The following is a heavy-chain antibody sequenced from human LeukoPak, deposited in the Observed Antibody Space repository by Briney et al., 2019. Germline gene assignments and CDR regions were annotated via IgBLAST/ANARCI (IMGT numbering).Heavy chain of an antibody. V-gene: IGHV4-59*11. J-gene: IGHJ2*01. CDR1: GGSISSHY. CDR2: IYYSGST. CDR3: ARNGWDYYDSSGYRWYFDL. Sequence: SETLSLTCTVPGGSISSHYWSWIRQPPGKGLEWIGYIYYSGSTNYNPSLKSRVTISVDTSKNQFSLKLSSVTAADTAVYYCARNGWDYYDSSGYRWYFDLWGRGTLVTVSS. D-gene: IGHD3-22*01.